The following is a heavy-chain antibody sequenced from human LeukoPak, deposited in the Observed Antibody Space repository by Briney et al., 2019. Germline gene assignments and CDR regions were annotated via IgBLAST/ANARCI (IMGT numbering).Heavy chain of an antibody. CDR3: AKDFRLLRDC. J-gene: IGHJ4*02. Sequence: GCSLSLSCAASGFSFSRHSMTWVRLAPGAAMEWVSAISNYVDSTTHADPAKGQFTIYRDNSKNMVYVQMNSLSVEDTAVYYCAKDFRLLRDCWGQGTLVTVSS. D-gene: IGHD5-12*01. CDR1: GFSFSRHS. V-gene: IGHV3-23*01. CDR2: ISNYVDST.